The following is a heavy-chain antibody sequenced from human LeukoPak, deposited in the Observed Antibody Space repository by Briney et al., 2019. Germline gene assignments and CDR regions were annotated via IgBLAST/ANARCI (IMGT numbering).Heavy chain of an antibody. V-gene: IGHV3-48*01. CDR3: ASLLRDILPFFDY. J-gene: IGHJ4*02. CDR2: ISSHSRTI. CDR1: GLTFSTYS. Sequence: PGVSLRLSCAASGLTFSTYSMNWVRQAPGKGLVWVSYISSHSRTIYYADSVKGRFTISRDNAKNSLFLQMDSLRAEDTAVYYCASLLRDILPFFDYWGQGTLVTVSS.